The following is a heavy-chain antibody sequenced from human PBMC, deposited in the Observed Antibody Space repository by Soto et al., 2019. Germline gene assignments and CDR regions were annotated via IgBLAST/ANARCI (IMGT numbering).Heavy chain of an antibody. CDR2: INYIGSA. CDR1: GGSISSGGYY. Sequence: TSETLSLTCTVSGGSISSGGYYWSWIRQHPGKGLEWIGYINYIGSAYYHPSLKSRVTISVDTSRNQFSLKLTSVTAADTAVYYCARRYGSAFDIWGQGTMVTVSS. V-gene: IGHV4-31*03. CDR3: ARRYGSAFDI. J-gene: IGHJ3*02. D-gene: IGHD3-10*01.